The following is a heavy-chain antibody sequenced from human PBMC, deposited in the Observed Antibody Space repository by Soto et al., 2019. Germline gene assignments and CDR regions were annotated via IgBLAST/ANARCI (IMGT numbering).Heavy chain of an antibody. J-gene: IGHJ4*02. CDR1: GVTFISYG. Sequence: LXLSCAGAGVTFISYGMHGFRQAPGKGLEWVAVIWYDGSNKYYADSVKGRFTISRDNSKNTLYLQMNSLRAEDTAVYYCARDPRGKYSYGPDYWGQGTLVTVSS. CDR3: ARDPRGKYSYGPDY. CDR2: IWYDGSNK. V-gene: IGHV3-33*01. D-gene: IGHD5-18*01.